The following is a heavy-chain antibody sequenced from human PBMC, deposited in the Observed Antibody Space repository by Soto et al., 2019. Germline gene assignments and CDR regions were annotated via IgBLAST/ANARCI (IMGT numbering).Heavy chain of an antibody. D-gene: IGHD2-15*01. V-gene: IGHV4-59*11. J-gene: IGHJ4*02. Sequence: SETLSLTSAVSGVSISSHDYWSWVRQPPGKGLEWIGYIYDSGSTNYNPSLKSRVTISVDTSKNQFSLRLTSVTAADTAVYYCAAAPRYWGQGTLVTVSS. CDR1: GVSISSHDY. CDR3: AAAPRY. CDR2: IYDSGST.